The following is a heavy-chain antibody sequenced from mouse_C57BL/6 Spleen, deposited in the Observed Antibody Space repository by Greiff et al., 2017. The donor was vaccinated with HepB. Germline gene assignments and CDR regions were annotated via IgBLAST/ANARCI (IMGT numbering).Heavy chain of an antibody. CDR1: GFSLTSYG. CDR2: RWSGGSK. J-gene: IGHJ1*03. CDR3: ARNLVYYGSRNWYFDV. Sequence: VQLQQSGPGLVQPSQSLSITCTVSGFSLTSYGVHWVRQSPGKGLEWLGVRWSGGSKDYNAAFISRLSISKDNSKRQVFFKMNSLQADDTAISYCARNLVYYGSRNWYFDVWGTGTTVTVSS. V-gene: IGHV2-2*01. D-gene: IGHD1-1*01.